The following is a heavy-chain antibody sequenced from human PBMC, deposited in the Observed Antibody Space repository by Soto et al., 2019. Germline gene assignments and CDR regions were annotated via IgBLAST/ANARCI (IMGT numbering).Heavy chain of an antibody. CDR1: GFTFSSYG. V-gene: IGHV3-33*01. CDR3: ARDDSYGSGSYYRAPYGMDV. J-gene: IGHJ6*02. D-gene: IGHD3-10*01. Sequence: PGGSLRLSCAASGFTFSSYGMHWVRQAPGKGLEWVAVIWYDGSNKYYADSVKGRFTISRDNSKNTLYLQMNSLRAEDTAVYYCARDDSYGSGSYYRAPYGMDVWGQGTTVTV. CDR2: IWYDGSNK.